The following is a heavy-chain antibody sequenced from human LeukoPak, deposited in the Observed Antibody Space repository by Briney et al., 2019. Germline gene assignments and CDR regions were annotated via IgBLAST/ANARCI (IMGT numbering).Heavy chain of an antibody. D-gene: IGHD4-17*01. CDR1: GFTFSSYS. Sequence: GSLRLSCAASGFTFSSYSMNWVRQAPGKGLEWVSSIGGIGASTYYADSVKGRFTISRDNSRNTLYLQMNTLRAEDTALYYCAKAAYGDYVNWFDPWGQGILVIVSS. CDR3: AKAAYGDYVNWFDP. J-gene: IGHJ5*02. CDR2: IGGIGAST. V-gene: IGHV3-23*01.